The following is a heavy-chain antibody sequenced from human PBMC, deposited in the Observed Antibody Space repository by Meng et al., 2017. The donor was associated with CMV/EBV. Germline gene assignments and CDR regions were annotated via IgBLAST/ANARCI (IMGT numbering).Heavy chain of an antibody. CDR3: ARVLLRFLEWLSDYGMDV. CDR1: GYTFTGYY. Sequence: ASVKVSCKASGYTFTGYYMHWVRQAPGQGLEWMGWIKPNSGGTNYAQKFQGRVTMTRDTSISTDYMELSRMRSDDTAVYYCARVLLRFLEWLSDYGMDVWGQGTTVTVSS. V-gene: IGHV1-2*02. D-gene: IGHD3-3*01. CDR2: IKPNSGGT. J-gene: IGHJ6*02.